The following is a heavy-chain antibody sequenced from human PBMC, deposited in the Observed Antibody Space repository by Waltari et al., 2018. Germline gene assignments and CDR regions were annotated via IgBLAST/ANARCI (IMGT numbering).Heavy chain of an antibody. CDR1: GGSINGYF. V-gene: IGHV4-4*07. J-gene: IGHJ4*02. Sequence: QVQLQESGPGLVKPSETLSLTCTVSGGSINGYFWSWIRRPAGKGLEWIGRIYSSGSPGYNPSLKRRVSMSVDTSKNQFSLKLSSVTAADTAVYYCVRDCRDGSCYSDWGQGSLVTVSS. D-gene: IGHD2-15*01. CDR2: IYSSGSP. CDR3: VRDCRDGSCYSD.